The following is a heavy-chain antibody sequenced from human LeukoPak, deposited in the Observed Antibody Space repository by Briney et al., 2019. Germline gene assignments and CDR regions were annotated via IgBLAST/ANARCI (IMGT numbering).Heavy chain of an antibody. CDR3: AKDAWRGYCGGDCYKFDY. CDR1: GFTFSSYA. V-gene: IGHV3-23*01. J-gene: IGHJ4*02. D-gene: IGHD2-21*02. Sequence: GGSLRLSCAASGFTFSSYAMSWVRQAPGKGLEWVSAISGSGGSTYYADSVKGRFTISRDNSKNTLYLQMNSLRAEDTAVYYCAKDAWRGYCGGDCYKFDYWGQGTLVTASS. CDR2: ISGSGGST.